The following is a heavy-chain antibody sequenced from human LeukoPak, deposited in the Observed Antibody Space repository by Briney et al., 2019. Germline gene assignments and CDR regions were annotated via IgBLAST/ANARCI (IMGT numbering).Heavy chain of an antibody. CDR3: AKDRLVATIDGNFDY. J-gene: IGHJ4*02. V-gene: IGHV3-30*18. CDR1: GFSFHMYG. CDR2: ISYDGNHK. Sequence: GRSLRLSREASGFSFHMYGMHWVRQAPGKGLEWVALISYDGNHKNYGDSVKGRFTISRDNSKNTLYLQMNSLRAEDTAVFYCAKDRLVATIDGNFDYWGQGTLVTVSS. D-gene: IGHD5-12*01.